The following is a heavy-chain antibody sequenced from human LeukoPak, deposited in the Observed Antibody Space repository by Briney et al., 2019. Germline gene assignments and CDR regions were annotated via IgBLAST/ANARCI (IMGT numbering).Heavy chain of an antibody. CDR2: IYYTRST. V-gene: IGHV4-39*07. Sequence: SETLSLTCTVSGGSISSSSYYWGWIRQPPGKGLEWIGSIYYTRSTHYNPSLKSRVTISVDTSKNQFSLKLTSVTAADTAVYYCARGGGSGYSYGWGQGTLVTVSS. D-gene: IGHD5-18*01. CDR1: GGSISSSSYY. J-gene: IGHJ4*02. CDR3: ARGGGSGYSYG.